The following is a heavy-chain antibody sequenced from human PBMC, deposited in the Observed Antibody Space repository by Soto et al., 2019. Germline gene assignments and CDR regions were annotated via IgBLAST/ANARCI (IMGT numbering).Heavy chain of an antibody. CDR1: GFTFSSYN. D-gene: IGHD2-21*01. V-gene: IGHV3-23*01. Sequence: PGGSLRLSCAASGFTFSSYNMNWVRQAPGKGLEWVSTISGSGGSTYYADSVKGRFTISRDNSRNTLYLQMNNLRDEDTAVYYCAKDQVIPEDFWGQGTPVTVSS. CDR2: ISGSGGST. J-gene: IGHJ4*02. CDR3: AKDQVIPEDF.